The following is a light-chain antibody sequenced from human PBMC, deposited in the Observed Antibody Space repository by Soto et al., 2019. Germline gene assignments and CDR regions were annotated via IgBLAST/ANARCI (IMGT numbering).Light chain of an antibody. J-gene: IGKJ2*01. CDR3: QQRSNWPYT. CDR2: GAS. CDR1: QSVISDY. Sequence: ETVLTQSPGTLSLSPGETATLSCRASQSVISDYLAWYQQKPDQAPRLVIYGASGRAAGIPDRFSGSGSGTDFTLTISSLEPEDFAVYYCQQRSNWPYTFGQGTKVDIK. V-gene: IGKV3D-20*02.